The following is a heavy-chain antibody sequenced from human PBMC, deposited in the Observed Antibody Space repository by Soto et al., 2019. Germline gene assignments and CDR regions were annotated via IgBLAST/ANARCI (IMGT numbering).Heavy chain of an antibody. Sequence: SETLSLTCVVSGGSISSDYWSWIRQPPGKGLEWIGEINHSGSTNYNPSLKSRVTISVHTSKNQFSLKLSSVTAADTAVYYCARARKGSGSDYYYHYGMDVWGKGTTVTVSS. J-gene: IGHJ6*04. D-gene: IGHD3-3*01. CDR2: INHSGST. V-gene: IGHV4-34*01. CDR1: GGSISSDY. CDR3: ARARKGSGSDYYYHYGMDV.